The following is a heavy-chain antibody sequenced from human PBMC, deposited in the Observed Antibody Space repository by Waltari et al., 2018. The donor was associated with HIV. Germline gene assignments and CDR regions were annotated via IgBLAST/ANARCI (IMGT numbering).Heavy chain of an antibody. D-gene: IGHD3-22*01. CDR2: ISGGGYTI. CDR3: ARGPTEYYDSSGSDFQH. Sequence: QVQLVESGGGLVKPGGSLRLSCAASELPFSDYYLSCIRQAPGKGLEWVSYISGGGYTIYYADSVKGRFTISRDNAKNSLFLQMNSLRVEDTAVYYCARGPTEYYDSSGSDFQHWGQGTLVTVSS. J-gene: IGHJ1*01. CDR1: ELPFSDYY. V-gene: IGHV3-11*01.